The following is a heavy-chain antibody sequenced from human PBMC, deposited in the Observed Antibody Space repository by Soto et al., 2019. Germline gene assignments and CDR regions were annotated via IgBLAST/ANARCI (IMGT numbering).Heavy chain of an antibody. Sequence: SETLSLTCAVYGYSLRSSNMWGSIRQTPGKGLEWIGFIYYSGTTYYNPSLKSRVTMSVDTFKNQFSLKLTSVTAVDTAVYYCARREIQGPIDYWGQGTLVTVSS. CDR1: GYSLRSSNM. V-gene: IGHV4-28*01. CDR3: ARREIQGPIDY. J-gene: IGHJ4*02. D-gene: IGHD1-26*01. CDR2: IYYSGTT.